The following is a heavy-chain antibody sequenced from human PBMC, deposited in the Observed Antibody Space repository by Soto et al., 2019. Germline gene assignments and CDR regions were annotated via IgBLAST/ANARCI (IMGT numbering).Heavy chain of an antibody. Sequence: GGSLRLSCAASGFTFSSYSMNWVRQAPGKGLEWVSSISSSSSYIYYADSVKGRFTISRDNAKNSLYLQMNSLRAEDTAVYYCARDLPTEVPIYFDYWGQGTLVTVSS. CDR2: ISSSSSYI. V-gene: IGHV3-21*01. J-gene: IGHJ4*02. CDR3: ARDLPTEVPIYFDY. CDR1: GFTFSSYS.